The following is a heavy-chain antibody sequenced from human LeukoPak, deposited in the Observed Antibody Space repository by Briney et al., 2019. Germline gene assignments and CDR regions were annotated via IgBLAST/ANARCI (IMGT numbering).Heavy chain of an antibody. Sequence: ASVKVSCKASGYTFDNYGISWVRQAPGQGLEWMGWISAYDGNTNYANKLQGRVTMTTDASTSPAFMELRSLTSDDTAVYFCARDFGMFTISHGDAFAIWGQGTVVTVSS. D-gene: IGHD5-24*01. J-gene: IGHJ3*02. V-gene: IGHV1-18*01. CDR1: GYTFDNYG. CDR2: ISAYDGNT. CDR3: ARDFGMFTISHGDAFAI.